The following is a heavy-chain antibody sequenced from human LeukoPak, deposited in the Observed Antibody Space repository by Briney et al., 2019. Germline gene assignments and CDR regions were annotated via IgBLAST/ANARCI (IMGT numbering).Heavy chain of an antibody. J-gene: IGHJ5*02. CDR3: ARGPPLAIAVAENWFDP. Sequence: ASVKVSCKASGYTFTNYYMHWVRQAPGQGLEWVGIINPSGGSTSYAQKFQGRVTMTRDTSTSTVYMELSSLRSEDTAVYYCARGPPLAIAVAENWFDPWGQGALVTVSS. CDR1: GYTFTNYY. D-gene: IGHD6-19*01. V-gene: IGHV1-46*01. CDR2: INPSGGST.